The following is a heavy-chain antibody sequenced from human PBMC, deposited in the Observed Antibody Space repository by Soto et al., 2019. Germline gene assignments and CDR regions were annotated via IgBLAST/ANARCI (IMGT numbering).Heavy chain of an antibody. CDR2: ISGSGGST. CDR3: AKAGYSGYHWSD. J-gene: IGHJ4*02. Sequence: EVQLLESGGGLVQPGGSLRLSCAASGFTFSSYAMSWVRQAPGKGLEWVSAISGSGGSTYYADSVKGRFTISRDNSKNTLYLHMNSLRAEDTAVYYCAKAGYSGYHWSDWGQGTLVTVSS. D-gene: IGHD5-12*01. V-gene: IGHV3-23*01. CDR1: GFTFSSYA.